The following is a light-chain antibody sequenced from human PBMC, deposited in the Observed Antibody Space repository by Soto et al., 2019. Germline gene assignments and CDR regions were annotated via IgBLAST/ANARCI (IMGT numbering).Light chain of an antibody. CDR1: QSVSSN. Sequence: EIVMTQSPATPSVSPGERATLSCRASQSVSSNLAWYQQKPGQAPRLLIYGASTRATGIPARFSGSGSGTEFTLTISSLQSEYFAVYYCQQYNNWPRTFGQG. V-gene: IGKV3-15*01. J-gene: IGKJ1*01. CDR2: GAS. CDR3: QQYNNWPRT.